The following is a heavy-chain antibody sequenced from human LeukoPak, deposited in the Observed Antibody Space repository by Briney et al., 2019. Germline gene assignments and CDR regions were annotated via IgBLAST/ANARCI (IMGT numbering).Heavy chain of an antibody. CDR3: ARLDDFWSGYFGY. D-gene: IGHD3-3*01. Sequence: SVKVSCKASGYTFTTYYMHWVRQAPGQGLEWMGRIIPILGIANYAQKFQGRVTIAADKSTSTAYMELGSLRSEDTAVYYCARLDDFWSGYFGYWGQGTLVTVSS. J-gene: IGHJ4*02. V-gene: IGHV1-69*02. CDR1: GYTFTTYY. CDR2: IIPILGIA.